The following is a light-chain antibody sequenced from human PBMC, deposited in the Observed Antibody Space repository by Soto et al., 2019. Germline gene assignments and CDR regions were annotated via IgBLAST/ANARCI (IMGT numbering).Light chain of an antibody. V-gene: IGLV1-40*01. Sequence: SALTQPPSVSEAPGQRVTISCTGTGSDIGAGYDVHWYQQLPGAAPKLLIYSNAIRPSGVPDRFSGSKSGTSASLAITGLRAEDEADYYCQSYDSSLNSYVFGTGTKVTVL. CDR2: SNA. CDR3: QSYDSSLNSYV. CDR1: GSDIGAGYD. J-gene: IGLJ1*01.